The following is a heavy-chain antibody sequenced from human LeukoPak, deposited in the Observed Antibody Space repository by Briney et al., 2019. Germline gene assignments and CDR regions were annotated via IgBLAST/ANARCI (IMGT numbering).Heavy chain of an antibody. CDR1: GFSVSGNY. D-gene: IGHD6-13*01. CDR3: AKVRLSSSSWYYFDY. V-gene: IGHV3-53*01. CDR2: INTGGST. Sequence: GGSLRLSCVGSGFSVSGNYMSWVRQAPGKRLEWVSFINTGGSTYYADSVKGRFTISRDNSKNTLFLQMNSLRAEDTAVYYCAKVRLSSSSWYYFDYWGQGTLVTVSS. J-gene: IGHJ4*02.